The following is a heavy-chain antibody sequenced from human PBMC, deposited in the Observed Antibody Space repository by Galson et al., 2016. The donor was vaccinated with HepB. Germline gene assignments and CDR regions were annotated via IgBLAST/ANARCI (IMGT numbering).Heavy chain of an antibody. Sequence: LSLTCTVPGASIVSAHWCSWVRPPPGKGLEGIGEIDHSETTHYNPSLESRVSISVDKPKNQFSLKLNSVTAADTAVYYCASEDYSFRYWGQGTLVTVSS. D-gene: IGHD3-10*01. CDR3: ASEDYSFRY. CDR2: IDHSETT. V-gene: IGHV4-4*02. J-gene: IGHJ4*02. CDR1: GASIVSAHW.